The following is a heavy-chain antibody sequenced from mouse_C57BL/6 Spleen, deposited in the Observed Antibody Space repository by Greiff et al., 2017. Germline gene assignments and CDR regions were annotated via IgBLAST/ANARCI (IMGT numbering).Heavy chain of an antibody. CDR3: ARGTPYYFDY. CDR1: GYTFTSYW. Sequence: VQLQQPGAELVKPGASVKLSCKASGYTFTSYWMQWVKQRPGQGLEWIGEIDPSDSYTNYNQKFKGKATLTVDTSSSTTYMQLSSLTSEDSAVYDCARGTPYYFDYWGQGTTLTVSS. D-gene: IGHD3-3*01. CDR2: IDPSDSYT. J-gene: IGHJ2*01. V-gene: IGHV1-50*01.